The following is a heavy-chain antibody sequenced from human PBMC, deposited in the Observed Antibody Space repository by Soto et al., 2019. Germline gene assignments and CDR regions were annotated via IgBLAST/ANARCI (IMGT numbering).Heavy chain of an antibody. Sequence: SETLSLTCAVYGGSFSGYYWSWIRQPPGKGLEWIGEINHSGSTNYNPSLKSRVTISVDTSKNQFSLKLSSVTAADTAVYYCARDRYSYGGGGYCYGMDVWGQGTTVTVSS. CDR1: GGSFSGYY. CDR2: INHSGST. CDR3: ARDRYSYGGGGYCYGMDV. D-gene: IGHD5-18*01. V-gene: IGHV4-34*01. J-gene: IGHJ6*02.